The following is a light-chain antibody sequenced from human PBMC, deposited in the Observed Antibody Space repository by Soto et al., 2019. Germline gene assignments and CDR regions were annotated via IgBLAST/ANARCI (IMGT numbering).Light chain of an antibody. CDR3: QQYNNWPPP. J-gene: IGKJ1*01. V-gene: IGKV3D-15*01. Sequence: EIVMTQSPATLSVSPGERATLSCSASQSVSGNLAWYQQKPGQAPRLLIYGASTRATGIPARFSGSGSGTEVTLTISSLQSEDFAVYYGQQYNNWPPPFGQGPKVEL. CDR1: QSVSGN. CDR2: GAS.